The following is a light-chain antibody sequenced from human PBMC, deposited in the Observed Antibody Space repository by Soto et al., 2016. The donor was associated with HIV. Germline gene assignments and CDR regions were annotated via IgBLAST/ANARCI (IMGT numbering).Light chain of an antibody. J-gene: IGKJ4*01. Sequence: DIQLTQSPSFLSASVEDRVTITCRASQGISSYLAWYQQKPGKAPKLLIYAASTLQSGVPSRFSGTGSGTEFTLTINSLQPEDFATYYCQQLTSYPLTFGEGPRWRSN. CDR2: AAS. CDR3: QQLTSYPLT. V-gene: IGKV1-9*01. CDR1: QGISSY.